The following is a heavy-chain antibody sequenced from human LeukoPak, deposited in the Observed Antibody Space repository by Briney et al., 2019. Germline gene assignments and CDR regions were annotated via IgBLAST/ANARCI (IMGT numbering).Heavy chain of an antibody. J-gene: IGHJ4*02. V-gene: IGHV5-51*01. CDR3: ARQNYYDSSGYYSCFDY. CDR2: LYPGDSDT. D-gene: IGHD3-22*01. Sequence: PGESLKISCKGSGYSFTSYWIGWVRQMPGKGLEWMGILYPGDSDTRYSPSFQGQVTISADKSISTAYLQWSSLKASDTAMYYCARQNYYDSSGYYSCFDYWGQGTLVTVSS. CDR1: GYSFTSYW.